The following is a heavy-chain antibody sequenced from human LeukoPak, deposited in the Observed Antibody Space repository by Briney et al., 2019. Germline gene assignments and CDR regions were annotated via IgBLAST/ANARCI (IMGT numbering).Heavy chain of an antibody. D-gene: IGHD3-9*01. Sequence: GGSLRLSCAASGFTFSSYGMHWVRQAPGKGLEWVAVISYDGSNKYYADSVKGRFTISRDNSKNTLYLQMNSLRAEDTAVYYCAGPWGTYYDILTAPGAFDIWGQGTMVTVSS. CDR2: ISYDGSNK. CDR1: GFTFSSYG. CDR3: AGPWGTYYDILTAPGAFDI. J-gene: IGHJ3*02. V-gene: IGHV3-30*03.